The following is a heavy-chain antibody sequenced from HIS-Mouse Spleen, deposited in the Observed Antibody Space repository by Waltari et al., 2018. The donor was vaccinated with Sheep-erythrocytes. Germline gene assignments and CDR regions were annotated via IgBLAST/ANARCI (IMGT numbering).Heavy chain of an antibody. Sequence: EVQLVESGGGLVKPGGSLRLSCAASGFTFSSYSMNWVRQAPGKGLGWVYSISSSSSYLYYADAVKGRFTISRDNAKNSLYLQMNSLRAEDTAVYYCARVASGATFDYWGQGTLVTVSS. D-gene: IGHD1-26*01. J-gene: IGHJ4*02. CDR2: ISSSSSYL. CDR1: GFTFSSYS. V-gene: IGHV3-21*01. CDR3: ARVASGATFDY.